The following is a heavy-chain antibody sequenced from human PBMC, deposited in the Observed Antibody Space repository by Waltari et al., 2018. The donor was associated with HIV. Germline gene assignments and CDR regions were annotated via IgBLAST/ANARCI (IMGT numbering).Heavy chain of an antibody. CDR3: TRAVFWSTFFSDNFFDY. V-gene: IGHV3-74*01. CDR2: VNGDASST. D-gene: IGHD3-3*01. Sequence: EVELVASGGGLVQPGGSLRLSCAASRFNFSNYWLYLVRQVPGKGLVWVSRVNGDASSTDYADSVRGRFTISRDNAKNTVFLQMDSLRAEDTAVYYCTRAVFWSTFFSDNFFDYWGQGTPLTVSS. CDR1: RFNFSNYW. J-gene: IGHJ4*02.